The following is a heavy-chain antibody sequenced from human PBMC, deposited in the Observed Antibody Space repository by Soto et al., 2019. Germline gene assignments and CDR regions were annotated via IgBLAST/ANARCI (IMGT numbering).Heavy chain of an antibody. CDR3: ARHGRYSGSYGGYYFDY. D-gene: IGHD1-26*01. J-gene: IGHJ4*02. Sequence: QVQLVQSGAEVKKPGASVKVSCKASGYTFTSYGISWVRQAPGQGLEWMGWISAYNGNTNYAQKIQGRVTMTTDTSTSTAYVELRSLRSDDTAVDYCARHGRYSGSYGGYYFDYWGQGTLVTVSS. CDR2: ISAYNGNT. V-gene: IGHV1-18*01. CDR1: GYTFTSYG.